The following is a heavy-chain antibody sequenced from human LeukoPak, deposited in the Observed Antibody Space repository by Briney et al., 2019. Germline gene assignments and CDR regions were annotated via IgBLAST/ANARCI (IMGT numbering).Heavy chain of an antibody. V-gene: IGHV1-8*01. J-gene: IGHJ6*02. CDR2: MNPNSGNT. CDR3: ARGHRTLGRPYYYYGMDV. D-gene: IGHD3/OR15-3a*01. CDR1: GYTFTSYD. Sequence: ASVTVSCQASGYTFTSYDINWVRQATGQGLEWMGWMNPNSGNTGYAQKFQGRVTMTRNTSISTAYMELSSLRSEDTAVYYCARGHRTLGRPYYYYGMDVWGQGTTVTVSS.